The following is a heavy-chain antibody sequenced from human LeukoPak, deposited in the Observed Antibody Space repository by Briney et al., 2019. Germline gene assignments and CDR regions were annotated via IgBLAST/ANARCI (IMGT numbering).Heavy chain of an antibody. CDR1: GGSFSGYY. V-gene: IGHV4-59*10. CDR3: AKSNGYGLIDY. Sequence: SETLSLTCAVYGGSFSGYYWSWIRQPAGKGLEWIGRIYTSGSTNYNPSLKSRVTISVDTSKNQFSLKLSSVTAADTAMYYCAKSNGYGLIDYWGQGTLVTVSS. D-gene: IGHD5-12*01. CDR2: IYTSGST. J-gene: IGHJ4*02.